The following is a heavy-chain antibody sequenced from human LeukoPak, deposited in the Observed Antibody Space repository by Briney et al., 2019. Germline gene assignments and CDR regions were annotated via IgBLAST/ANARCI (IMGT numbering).Heavy chain of an antibody. CDR2: ISGSSYHI. J-gene: IGHJ4*02. D-gene: IGHD1-26*01. CDR1: AFTFSSYD. V-gene: IGHV3-21*01. Sequence: GRSLRLSCTGSAFTFSSYDMHWVRQAPGKALEWVSSISGSSYHIYYADSVKGRFTISRDNANNLLYLQMNSLRAEDTAVYYCASGTIVGARGADNWGQGTLVTVSS. CDR3: ASGTIVGARGADN.